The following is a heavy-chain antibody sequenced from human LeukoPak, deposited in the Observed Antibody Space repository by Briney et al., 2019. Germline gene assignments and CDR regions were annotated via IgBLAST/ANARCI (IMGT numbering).Heavy chain of an antibody. Sequence: VASVKVSCKVSGYTLTELSMHWVRQAPGRGLEWMGGFDPEDGETIYAQKSQGRVTMTEDTSTDTAYMELSSLRSEDTAVYYCATESSGGHGMDVWGQGTTVTVSS. V-gene: IGHV1-24*01. D-gene: IGHD1-26*01. J-gene: IGHJ6*02. CDR3: ATESSGGHGMDV. CDR2: FDPEDGET. CDR1: GYTLTELS.